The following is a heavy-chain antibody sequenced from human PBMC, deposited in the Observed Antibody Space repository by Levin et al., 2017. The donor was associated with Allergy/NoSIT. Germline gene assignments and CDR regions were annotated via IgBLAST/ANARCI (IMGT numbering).Heavy chain of an antibody. Sequence: GGSLRLSCAASGFTFSSYSMNWVRQAPGKGLEWVSYISSSSSTIYYADSVKGRFTISRDNAKNSLYLQMNSLRAEDTAVYYCARDMTYYYDSSGYYWANWYFDRWGRGTLVTVSS. V-gene: IGHV3-48*01. J-gene: IGHJ2*01. CDR2: ISSSSSTI. CDR1: GFTFSSYS. D-gene: IGHD3-22*01. CDR3: ARDMTYYYDSSGYYWANWYFDR.